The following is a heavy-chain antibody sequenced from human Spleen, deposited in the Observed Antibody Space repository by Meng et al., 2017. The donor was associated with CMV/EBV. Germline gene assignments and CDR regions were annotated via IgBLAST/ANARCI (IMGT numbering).Heavy chain of an antibody. J-gene: IGHJ6*02. V-gene: IGHV3-74*01. CDR2: IMSDGSVT. D-gene: IGHD1-26*01. CDR3: AKEGADSGFFYYTLGV. Sequence: GESLKISCAASGFSFSSYWMHWVRQVPGKGLLWVSRIMSDGSVTGHADSVKGRFTISRDNSKNALYLQMNSLRPEDTAVYYCAKEGADSGFFYYTLGVWGQGTTVTVSS. CDR1: GFSFSSYW.